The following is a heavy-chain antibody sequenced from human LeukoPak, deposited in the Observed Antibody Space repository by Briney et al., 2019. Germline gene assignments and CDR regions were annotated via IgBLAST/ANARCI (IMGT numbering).Heavy chain of an antibody. V-gene: IGHV3-11*05. D-gene: IGHD3-10*01. CDR2: ISSSSSYT. CDR3: ARALEYYGSGSPVDY. J-gene: IGHJ4*02. CDR1: GFTFSDYY. Sequence: GGSLRLSCAASGFTFSDYYMSWIRQAPGKGLEWVSYISSSSSYTNYADSVKGRFTISRDNAKNSLYLQMNSLRAEDTAVYYCARALEYYGSGSPVDYWGQGTLVTVSS.